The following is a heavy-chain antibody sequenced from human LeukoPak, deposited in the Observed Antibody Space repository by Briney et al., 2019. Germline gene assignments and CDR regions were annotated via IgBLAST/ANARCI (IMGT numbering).Heavy chain of an antibody. J-gene: IGHJ4*02. CDR2: IYYSGST. CDR3: ARHHRYGGNVVYSLRFDY. D-gene: IGHD4-23*01. V-gene: IGHV4-59*08. CDR1: GGSISSYY. Sequence: SETLSLTCTVSGGSISSYYWSWIRQPPGKGLEWIGYIYYSGSTNYNPSLKSRVTTSVDTSKNQFSLKLSSVTAADTAVYYCARHHRYGGNVVYSLRFDYWGQGTLVTVSS.